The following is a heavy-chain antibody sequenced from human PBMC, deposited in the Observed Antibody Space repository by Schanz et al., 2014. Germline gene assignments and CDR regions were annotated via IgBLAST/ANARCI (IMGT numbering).Heavy chain of an antibody. J-gene: IGHJ6*02. CDR3: LAPDYGMDV. CDR2: INSVGSNT. V-gene: IGHV3-74*02. Sequence: EVQLLESGGGLVQPGGSLRLSCAASGFTFSSHWMHWVRQDPGKGLVWVARINSVGSNTDYADSVKGRFTISRDNSKNTVYLQMNSLRPGDTAVYYCLAPDYGMDVWGQGTTVTVSS. CDR1: GFTFSSHW.